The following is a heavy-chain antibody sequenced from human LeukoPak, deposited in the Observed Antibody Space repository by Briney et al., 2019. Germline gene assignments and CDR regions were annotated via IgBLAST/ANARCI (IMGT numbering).Heavy chain of an antibody. CDR3: ARSLGAGYNWFDP. CDR1: GGTFSSYT. V-gene: IGHV1-18*01. Sequence: ASVKVSCKASGGTFSSYTISWVRQAPGQGLEWMGWISAYNGNTNYAQKLQGRVTMTTDTSTSTAYMELRSLRSDDTAVYYCARSLGAGYNWFDPWGQGTLVTVSS. CDR2: ISAYNGNT. J-gene: IGHJ5*02. D-gene: IGHD3-16*01.